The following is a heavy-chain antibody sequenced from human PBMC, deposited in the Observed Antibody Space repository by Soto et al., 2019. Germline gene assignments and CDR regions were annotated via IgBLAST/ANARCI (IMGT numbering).Heavy chain of an antibody. J-gene: IGHJ4*02. CDR1: GESFSGYY. Sequence: PSETLSLTCAVYGESFSGYYWSWIRQPPGKGLEWIGEIHDSGSTNYNPSLKSRISMSVDTSKNQFSLILSSVSAADTAVYYCARDAIRGSAAMKTYWGLGTLVTVSS. CDR3: ARDAIRGSAAMKTY. CDR2: IHDSGST. V-gene: IGHV4-34*10.